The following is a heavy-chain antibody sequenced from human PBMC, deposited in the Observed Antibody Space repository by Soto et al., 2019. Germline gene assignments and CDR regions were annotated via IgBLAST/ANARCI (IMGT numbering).Heavy chain of an antibody. CDR3: SRSAGHFGVPPNGGVYYSYYMDV. J-gene: IGHJ6*03. Sequence: GGSLRLSCAASGFTFSNAWMNWVRQAPGKGLEWVGRIKSKTDGGTTDYAAPVKGRFTISRDDSKNTLYLQMNSLKTEDTAVYYCSRSAGHFGVPPNGGVYYSYYMDVWGKGTTVTVSS. CDR1: GFTFSNAW. CDR2: IKSKTDGGTT. D-gene: IGHD3-3*01. V-gene: IGHV3-15*07.